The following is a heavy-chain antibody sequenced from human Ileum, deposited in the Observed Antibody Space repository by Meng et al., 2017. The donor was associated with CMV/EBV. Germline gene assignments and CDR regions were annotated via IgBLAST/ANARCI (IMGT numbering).Heavy chain of an antibody. D-gene: IGHD2-21*02. CDR1: GYTFTSYG. Sequence: KASGYTFTSYGITWVRQAPGQGLEWMGWISAYNGNTNYAQKLQGRVTMTTDTSTSTAYMELRSLTSDDTAVYYCARVRAYCGSDCHDYWGQGTLVTVSS. CDR2: ISAYNGNT. J-gene: IGHJ4*02. V-gene: IGHV1-18*01. CDR3: ARVRAYCGSDCHDY.